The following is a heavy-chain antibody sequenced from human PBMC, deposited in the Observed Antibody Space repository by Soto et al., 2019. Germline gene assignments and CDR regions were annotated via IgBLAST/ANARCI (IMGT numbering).Heavy chain of an antibody. Sequence: GGSLRLSCAGSGFTFSSYGIHWVRQAPGKGLEWVALISYDGGNEKYTESVKDRFTISRDDSHNVAYLQMSSLRTEDTAMYYCAKDRYSGTTGANWLDPWGQGTLVTVSS. CDR3: AKDRYSGTTGANWLDP. J-gene: IGHJ5*02. CDR1: GFTFSSYG. CDR2: ISYDGGNE. D-gene: IGHD1-26*01. V-gene: IGHV3-30*18.